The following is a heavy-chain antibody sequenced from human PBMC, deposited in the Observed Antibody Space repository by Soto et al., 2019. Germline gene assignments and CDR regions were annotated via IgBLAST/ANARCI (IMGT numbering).Heavy chain of an antibody. CDR2: IWHDGSNK. J-gene: IGHJ4*02. CDR1: GLIFSTYG. V-gene: IGHV3-33*01. Sequence: QVQLVESGGGVVQPGRSLRLSCAASGLIFSTYGMHWVRQAPGKGLEWVEVIWHDGSNKYYADSVKGRFTISRDNSKNTLYLQMNSLIADDTAVYYCTRDISSYYFDYWRQGTLVTVSS. D-gene: IGHD3-10*01. CDR3: TRDISSYYFDY.